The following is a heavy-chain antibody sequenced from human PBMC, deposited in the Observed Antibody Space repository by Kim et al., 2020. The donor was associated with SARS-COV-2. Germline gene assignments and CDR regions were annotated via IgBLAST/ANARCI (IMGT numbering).Heavy chain of an antibody. J-gene: IGHJ3*02. D-gene: IGHD2-15*01. V-gene: IGHV5-51*01. CDR3: ARYGDGVVVVAATPKYAFDI. CDR1: GYSFTSYW. CDR2: IYPGDSDT. Sequence: GESLKISCKGSGYSFTSYWIGWVRQMPGKGLEWMGIIYPGDSDTRYSPSFQGQVTISADKSISTAYLQWSSLKASDAAMYYCARYGDGVVVVAATPKYAFDIWGQGTMVTVSS.